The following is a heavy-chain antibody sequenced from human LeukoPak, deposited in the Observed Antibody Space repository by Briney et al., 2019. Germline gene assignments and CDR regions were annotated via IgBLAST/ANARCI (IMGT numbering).Heavy chain of an antibody. CDR3: ARDKSNYFFDY. V-gene: IGHV3-20*04. Sequence: RTGGSLRLSCAASGFTFDDYGMNWVRQAPGKGLEWVSGINWNGGNTDYADSVKGRFTISRDNAKKSLYLQMNRLRAEDTALYYCARDKSNYFFDYWGQGTLVTVSS. CDR1: GFTFDDYG. CDR2: INWNGGNT. J-gene: IGHJ4*02. D-gene: IGHD4-11*01.